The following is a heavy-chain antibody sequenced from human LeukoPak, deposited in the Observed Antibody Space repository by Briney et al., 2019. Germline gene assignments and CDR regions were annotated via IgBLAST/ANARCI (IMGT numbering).Heavy chain of an antibody. J-gene: IGHJ4*02. D-gene: IGHD3-9*01. CDR3: ARDHYDILTGYTPLGY. CDR1: GFTFRKAW. Sequence: GGSLRLSCAASGFTFRKAWMTWVRQTPGKGLEWVGRIKSNSDGGTSDYAAPVGDRFTISRDNSKNTLYLQMNSLRAEDTAVYYCARDHYDILTGYTPLGYWGQGTLVTVSS. CDR2: IKSNSDGGTS. V-gene: IGHV3-15*01.